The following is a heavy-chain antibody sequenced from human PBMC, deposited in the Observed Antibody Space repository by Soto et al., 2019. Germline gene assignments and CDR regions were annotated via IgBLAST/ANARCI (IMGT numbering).Heavy chain of an antibody. CDR1: GGSISSSSYY. D-gene: IGHD2-2*01. V-gene: IGHV4-39*01. J-gene: IGHJ4*02. CDR3: ARLIHCKTTSCYFDY. CDR2: VYYSGKT. Sequence: PSETLSLTCTVSGGSISSSSYYWAWVRQPPGKGLEWIGSVYYSGKTYYNPSLKSRVTISEDTSKNQFSLKLSSVTAADTAVFYCARLIHCKTTSCYFDYWAQGTLVTVSS.